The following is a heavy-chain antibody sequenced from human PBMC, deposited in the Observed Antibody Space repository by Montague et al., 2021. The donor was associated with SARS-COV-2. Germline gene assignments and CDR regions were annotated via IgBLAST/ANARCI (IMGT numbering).Heavy chain of an antibody. CDR2: ISYDGSNK. CDR1: GFTFSSYG. CDR3: AKGVTYYYDSSGEYYMDV. D-gene: IGHD3-22*01. Sequence: SLRLSCAASGFTFSSYGMHWVRQAPGKGLEWVAVISYDGSNKYYADSVKGRFTISRDNSKNTLYLQMNSLRAEDTAVYYCAKGVTYYYDSSGEYYMDVWGKGTTVTVSS. J-gene: IGHJ6*03. V-gene: IGHV3-30*18.